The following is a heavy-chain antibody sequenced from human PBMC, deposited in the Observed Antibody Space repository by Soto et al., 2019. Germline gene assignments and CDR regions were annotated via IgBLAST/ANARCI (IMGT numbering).Heavy chain of an antibody. J-gene: IGHJ4*02. CDR1: GLTFRNAW. CDR2: IKKTSDGGTT. CDR3: TTDAF. V-gene: IGHV3-15*01. Sequence: GGSLRLSCITSGLTFRNAWISWVRQAPGKGLEWIGRIKKTSDGGTTEYIEPVKGRFTISRDDSKETVYLQMNNLKIEDSGDYYCTTDAFWGQGTQVTVSS.